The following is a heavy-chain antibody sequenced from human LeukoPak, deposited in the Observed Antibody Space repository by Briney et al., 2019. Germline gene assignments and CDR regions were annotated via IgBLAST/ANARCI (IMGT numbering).Heavy chain of an antibody. D-gene: IGHD2-2*01. CDR2: ISGSGGST. Sequence: PGGSLRLSCVASGSTFSTYAMNWVRQAPGKRLEWVSAISGSGGSTSYVDSMKGRFTISRDNSKNTLYLQMNSLRAEDTAVYYCAKGDCSSTSCYEGWFSYYYYGMDVWGQGTTVTVSS. CDR1: GSTFSTYA. J-gene: IGHJ6*02. V-gene: IGHV3-23*01. CDR3: AKGDCSSTSCYEGWFSYYYYGMDV.